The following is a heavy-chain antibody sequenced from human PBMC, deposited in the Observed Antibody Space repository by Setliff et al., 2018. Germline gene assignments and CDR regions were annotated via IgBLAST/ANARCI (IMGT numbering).Heavy chain of an antibody. V-gene: IGHV4-39*01. J-gene: IGHJ4*02. CDR3: AREGRWDYSYPIY. Sequence: SETLSLTCSVSDDSIYSDYYFWGWIRQPPGKGLEWIGTISSSGTSKYNSSLGGRATPSIDVPERQFALRLSSVTDADTAVYFCAREGRWDYSYPIYWGQGIRVTVSS. CDR1: DDSIYSDYYF. D-gene: IGHD4-4*01. CDR2: ISSSGTS.